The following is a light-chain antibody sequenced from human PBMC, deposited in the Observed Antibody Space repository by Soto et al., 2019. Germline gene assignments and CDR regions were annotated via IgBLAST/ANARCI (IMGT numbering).Light chain of an antibody. J-gene: IGKJ5*01. CDR1: QSISRW. V-gene: IGKV1-5*01. CDR3: QQYNSFSLIT. CDR2: DAS. Sequence: IHMTQSPPTLSASVGHTVNITCRGSQSISRWLAWYQQKPGKAPKILISDASILENGVPSRFSGTGSGTEFTLTISNLQPDDFATYFCQQYNSFSLITFGQGTRLEIK.